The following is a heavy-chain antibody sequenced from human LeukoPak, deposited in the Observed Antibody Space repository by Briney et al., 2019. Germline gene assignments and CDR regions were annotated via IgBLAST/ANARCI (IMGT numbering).Heavy chain of an antibody. V-gene: IGHV3-11*04. CDR3: ARDPVSGFFDY. CDR2: ISSSGSTI. Sequence: GGSLRLSCAASGFTFSDYSMSWIRQAPGKGLEWVSYISSSGSTIYYADSVKGRFTISRDNAKNSLYLQMNSLRAEDTAVYYCARDPVSGFFDYWGQGTLVTVSS. J-gene: IGHJ4*02. D-gene: IGHD3-22*01. CDR1: GFTFSDYS.